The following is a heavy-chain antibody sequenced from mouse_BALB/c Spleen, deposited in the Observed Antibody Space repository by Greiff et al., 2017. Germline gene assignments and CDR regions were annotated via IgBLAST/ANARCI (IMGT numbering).Heavy chain of an antibody. CDR2: INSNGGST. J-gene: IGHJ4*01. D-gene: IGHD1-2*01. Sequence: DVMLVESGGGLVKLGGSLKLSCAASGFTFSSYYMSWVRQTPEKRLELVAAINSNGGSTYYPDTVKGRFTISRDNAKNTLYLQMSSLKSEDTALYYCARRRLAYGYGAMDYWGQGTSVTVSS. V-gene: IGHV5-6-2*01. CDR3: ARRRLAYGYGAMDY. CDR1: GFTFSSYY.